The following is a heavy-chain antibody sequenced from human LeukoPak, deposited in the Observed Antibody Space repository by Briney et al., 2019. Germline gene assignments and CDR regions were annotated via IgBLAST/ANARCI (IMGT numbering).Heavy chain of an antibody. D-gene: IGHD3-3*01. J-gene: IGHJ4*02. CDR3: ARSGFGGNVNFDY. V-gene: IGHV1-8*01. CDR2: MNPNSGDT. Sequence: ASLKVSCKASGYTFTSYDINWVRQAAGQGLEWMGWMNPNSGDTGYAQRFQGRVTMTRDTSISTAYTEVSSLTSEDTAVYYCARSGFGGNVNFDYWGQGTLVTVSS. CDR1: GYTFTSYD.